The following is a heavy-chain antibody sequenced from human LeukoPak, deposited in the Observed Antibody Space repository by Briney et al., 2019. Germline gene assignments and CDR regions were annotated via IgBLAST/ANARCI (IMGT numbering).Heavy chain of an antibody. Sequence: PGGSLRLSCAASGFTVSRNYMSWVRQAPGKGLEWVSVIYDGGSTSYADSVKSRFIISRDNSKNTLYLQMNSLRADDTAVYYCARDRSDGNYYMVVWGKGTTVIASS. CDR3: ARDRSDGNYYMVV. J-gene: IGHJ6*03. CDR2: IYDGGST. D-gene: IGHD5-24*01. V-gene: IGHV3-53*01. CDR1: GFTVSRNY.